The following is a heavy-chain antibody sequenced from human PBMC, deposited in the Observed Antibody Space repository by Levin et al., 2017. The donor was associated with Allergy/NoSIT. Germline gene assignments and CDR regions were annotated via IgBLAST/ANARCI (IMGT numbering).Heavy chain of an antibody. CDR1: GGTFSSYA. CDR2: IIPIFGTA. Sequence: SVKVSCKASGGTFSSYAISWVRQAPGQGLEWMGGIIPIFGTANYAQKFQGRVTITADESTSTAYMELSSLRSEDTAVYYCARADCSSTSCYAGWFDPWGQGTLVTVSS. D-gene: IGHD2-2*01. J-gene: IGHJ5*02. CDR3: ARADCSSTSCYAGWFDP. V-gene: IGHV1-69*13.